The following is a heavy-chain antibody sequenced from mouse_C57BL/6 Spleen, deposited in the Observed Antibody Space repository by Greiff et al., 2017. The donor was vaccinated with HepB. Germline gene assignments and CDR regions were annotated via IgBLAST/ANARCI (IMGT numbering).Heavy chain of an antibody. Sequence: QVQLKESGPGLVQPSQRLSITCTVSGFSFTSYGVHWVRQSPGKGLEWLVVIWSGGSTDYNPAFISRLSISKDNSKSQAFFKMNSLQADDTAIYYCARIYDYYAMDYWGQGTSVTVSS. V-gene: IGHV2-2*01. CDR2: IWSGGST. CDR3: ARIYDYYAMDY. D-gene: IGHD2-3*01. CDR1: GFSFTSYG. J-gene: IGHJ4*01.